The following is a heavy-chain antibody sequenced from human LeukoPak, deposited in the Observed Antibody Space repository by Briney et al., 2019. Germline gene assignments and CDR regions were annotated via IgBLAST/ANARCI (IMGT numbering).Heavy chain of an antibody. D-gene: IGHD3-22*01. CDR3: AGQSSSGYSSGSSYYFDY. Sequence: ASVKVSCKASGYTFTSYDISWVRQAPGRGLEWMGWISAYNGNTNYAQKLQGRVTMTTDTSTSTAYMELRSLRSDDTAVYYCAGQSSSGYSSGSSYYFDYWGQGTLVTVSS. CDR1: GYTFTSYD. J-gene: IGHJ4*02. CDR2: ISAYNGNT. V-gene: IGHV1-18*01.